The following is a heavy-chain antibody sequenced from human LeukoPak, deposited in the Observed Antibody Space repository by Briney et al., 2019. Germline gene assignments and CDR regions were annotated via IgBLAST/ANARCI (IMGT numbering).Heavy chain of an antibody. Sequence: SGPTLVNPTQTLTLTCTFSGFSLSTSVVGVGWIRQPPGKAQEWLALIYWNDDKRYSPSLKSRLTITKDTSKNQVVLTMTNMDPVDTATYYCAHTYSSSPYYYYYMDVWGKGTTVTVSS. CDR1: GFSLSTSVVG. V-gene: IGHV2-5*01. CDR3: AHTYSSSPYYYYYMDV. D-gene: IGHD6-6*01. CDR2: IYWNDDK. J-gene: IGHJ6*03.